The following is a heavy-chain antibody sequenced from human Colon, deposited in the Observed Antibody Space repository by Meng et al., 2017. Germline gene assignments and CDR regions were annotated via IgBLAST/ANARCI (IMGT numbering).Heavy chain of an antibody. V-gene: IGHV3-7*01. CDR3: TRDPSFGAFNI. J-gene: IGHJ3*02. CDR1: GFNIRSSW. Sequence: GESLKISCAASGFNIRSSWMSWVRQAPGKGLEFVANLNADGTEKNYLDSINGRFTISRDNAKNSLYLQMNSLRVEDTALYYCTRDPSFGAFNIWGQGPMVPVSS. CDR2: LNADGTEK. D-gene: IGHD3-10*01.